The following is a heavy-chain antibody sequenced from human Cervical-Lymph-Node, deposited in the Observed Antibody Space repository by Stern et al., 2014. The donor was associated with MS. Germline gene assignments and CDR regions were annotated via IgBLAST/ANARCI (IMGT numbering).Heavy chain of an antibody. D-gene: IGHD3-3*01. CDR2: VHYSGTT. CDR1: GGSISSYY. CDR3: AGSGTYYPDY. V-gene: IGHV4-59*08. Sequence: QVQLQESGPGLVKPSETLSLTCSVSGGSISSYYWNWIRQPPGKGLEWIANVHYSGTTNYNPSLKSRVPIFQDRSRKKIPRKLTSVPAADTAVYYCAGSGTYYPDYWGQGILVTVSS. J-gene: IGHJ4*02.